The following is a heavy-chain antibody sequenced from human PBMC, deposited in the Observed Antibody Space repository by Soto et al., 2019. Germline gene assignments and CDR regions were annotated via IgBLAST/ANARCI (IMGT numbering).Heavy chain of an antibody. CDR3: ARTEAGAFHI. D-gene: IGHD3-10*01. V-gene: IGHV4-4*02. Sequence: QVQLQESGPGLVKPSGILSLGCAVSGGSLTTFNWWSWVRQPPGKGLEWIGEIHHIGTTNYNPSLDSRVTIALDKSRNHFSLTLISVTAADSAVYYCARTEAGAFHIWGQGKMITVSS. CDR2: IHHIGTT. CDR1: GGSLTTFNW. J-gene: IGHJ3*02.